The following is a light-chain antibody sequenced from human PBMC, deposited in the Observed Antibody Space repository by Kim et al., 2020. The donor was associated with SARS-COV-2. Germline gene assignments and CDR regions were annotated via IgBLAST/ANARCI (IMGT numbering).Light chain of an antibody. Sequence: SPGDRAILSYRASQSVSCSHLAWYQQKPRQTPRILIYDACSRVTGISDRFSGSGSGTDFTLTISRLQPEDFAVYYCQQYAASPFTFGGGTKVDIK. CDR2: DAC. V-gene: IGKV3-20*01. CDR1: QSVSCSH. CDR3: QQYAASPFT. J-gene: IGKJ4*01.